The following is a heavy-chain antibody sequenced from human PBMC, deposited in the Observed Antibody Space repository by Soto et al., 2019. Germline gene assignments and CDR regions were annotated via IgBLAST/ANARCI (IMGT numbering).Heavy chain of an antibody. D-gene: IGHD6-19*01. CDR3: AGGTGWFIVD. V-gene: IGHV3-7*02. CDR1: GFTFSSYW. J-gene: IGHJ4*02. CDR2: IKQDGTEK. Sequence: EVQLVESGGGLVQPGGSLRLSCAASGFTFSSYWMNWVRQAPGKGLEWVANIKQDGTEKHYVDSVKDQFTISRDNAKSSLHLQLNSLRADYTAGYYCAGGTGWFIVDWGQGTLVTVSS.